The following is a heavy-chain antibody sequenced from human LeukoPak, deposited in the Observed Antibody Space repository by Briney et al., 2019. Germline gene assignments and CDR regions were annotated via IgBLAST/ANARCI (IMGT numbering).Heavy chain of an antibody. V-gene: IGHV4-59*01. D-gene: IGHD1-26*01. CDR1: GGSISSYY. Sequence: SETLSLTCTVSGGSISSYYWRWIRQPPGKGLEWIGYIYYSGSTNYNPSLKSRVTISVDTSKNQFSLKLSSVTAADTAVYYCARVGVGALDYWGQGTLVTVSS. CDR3: ARVGVGALDY. J-gene: IGHJ4*02. CDR2: IYYSGST.